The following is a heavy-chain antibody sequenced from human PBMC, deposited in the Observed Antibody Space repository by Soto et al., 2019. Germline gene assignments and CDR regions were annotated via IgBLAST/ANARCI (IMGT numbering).Heavy chain of an antibody. CDR2: ISSASSLT. J-gene: IGHJ5*02. CDR3: ARASGRDNWFDP. CDR1: GFSFSDSY. V-gene: IGHV3-11*05. D-gene: IGHD1-26*01. Sequence: QVQVVESGGGLVRPGGSLRLSCAASGFSFSDSYMSWIRQAPGKGLEWISSISSASSLTNYADSVKGRFTISRDNAKDSLSLQMNSLRAEDTAVYYCARASGRDNWFDPWGQGTLVTVSS.